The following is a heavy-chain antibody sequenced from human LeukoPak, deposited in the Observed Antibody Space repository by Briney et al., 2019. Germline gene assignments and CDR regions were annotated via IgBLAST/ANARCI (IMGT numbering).Heavy chain of an antibody. CDR2: IYYSGST. J-gene: IGHJ3*02. CDR3: ARTDKSDAFDI. CDR1: GGSISSYY. V-gene: IGHV4-59*01. Sequence: SETLSLTCTVSGGSISSYYWSWIRQPPGKGLEWIGYIYYSGSTNYNPSLQSRVTISVDTSKNQFSLKLSSVTAADTAVYYCARTDKSDAFDIWGQGTMVTVSS. D-gene: IGHD3-9*01.